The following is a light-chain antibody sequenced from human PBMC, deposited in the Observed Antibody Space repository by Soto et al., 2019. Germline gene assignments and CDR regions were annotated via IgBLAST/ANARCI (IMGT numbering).Light chain of an antibody. CDR3: QQYNSYWT. V-gene: IGKV1-5*01. Sequence: DIQMSQSPSTLSASIGERVTISCRASQSVNHWLAWYQRKPGKAPKLLIHDASTLESGIPSRFSGSGSGTEFTLTISSLQPDDFAAYYCQQYNSYWTFGQGTKV. J-gene: IGKJ1*01. CDR1: QSVNHW. CDR2: DAS.